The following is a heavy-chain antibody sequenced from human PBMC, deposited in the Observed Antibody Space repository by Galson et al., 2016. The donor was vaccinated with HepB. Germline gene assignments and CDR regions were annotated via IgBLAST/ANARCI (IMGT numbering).Heavy chain of an antibody. V-gene: IGHV4-30-4*01. CDR1: GGSISSGDNY. J-gene: IGHJ4*02. CDR2: IFYYERT. Sequence: LSLTCTVSGGSISSGDNYWNWFRQPPGKGLEWIGYIFYYERTYYNPSLKSRLTMSVDTSKNQFSLKLSSVTAADTAIYYCARERDCGGDCRLVDYWGQGTLVTVSS. CDR3: ARERDCGGDCRLVDY. D-gene: IGHD2-21*02.